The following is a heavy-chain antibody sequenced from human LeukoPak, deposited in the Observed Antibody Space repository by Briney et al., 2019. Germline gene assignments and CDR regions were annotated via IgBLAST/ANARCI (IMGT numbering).Heavy chain of an antibody. J-gene: IGHJ3*02. Sequence: SVKVSCKASGGTFSSYAISWVRQAPGQGLEWMGGIIPIFGTANYAQKFQGRVTITTDESTSTAYMELSSLRSEDTAVYYSARERMVRGVMTTDAFHIWGQGTMVTVSS. CDR3: ARERMVRGVMTTDAFHI. V-gene: IGHV1-69*05. CDR1: GGTFSSYA. CDR2: IIPIFGTA. D-gene: IGHD3-10*01.